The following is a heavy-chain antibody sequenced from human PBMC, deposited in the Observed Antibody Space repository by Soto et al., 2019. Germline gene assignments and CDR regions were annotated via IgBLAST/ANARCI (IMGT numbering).Heavy chain of an antibody. CDR1: GLHFDSYT. CDR3: ARDCSGGSCYPGIDG. J-gene: IGHJ6*02. Sequence: GGSLRLSCAASGLHFDSYTINCGRQAPGKRLEWLSSISSSGYIFSTDSVRGRFTISRDNAKNSVYLQINSLRAEDTAVYFCARDCSGGSCYPGIDGWGQVATVTVYS. CDR2: ISSSGYI. V-gene: IGHV3-21*01. D-gene: IGHD2-15*01.